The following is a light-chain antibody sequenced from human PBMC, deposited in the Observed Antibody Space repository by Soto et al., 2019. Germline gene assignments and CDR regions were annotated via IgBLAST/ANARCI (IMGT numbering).Light chain of an antibody. J-gene: IGKJ4*01. CDR1: QSVSTS. CDR3: QHRSNWPPVT. V-gene: IGKV3-11*01. Sequence: EIVLTQSPATLSLSSGETATLSCRASQSVSTSLAWYQQKTGQAPRLLIYDASNRAAGIPARFSGSGSGTDFTLTISSLEPEDFAVYYCQHRSNWPPVTFGGGTKVEI. CDR2: DAS.